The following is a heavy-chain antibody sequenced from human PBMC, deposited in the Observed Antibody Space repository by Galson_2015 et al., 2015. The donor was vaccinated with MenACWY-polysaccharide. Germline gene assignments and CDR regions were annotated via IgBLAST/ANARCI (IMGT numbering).Heavy chain of an antibody. CDR3: ARDLNTGLYSSGWLSYIFDY. J-gene: IGHJ4*02. D-gene: IGHD6-19*01. Sequence: SLRLSCATSGFTFSNYAMHWVRQAPGKGLEWVAVISYDGSNEYYADSVKGRFTISRDNSKNTLYLQMNSLRTEDTAVYYSARDLNTGLYSSGWLSYIFDYWGQGTLVTVSS. V-gene: IGHV3-30-3*01. CDR1: GFTFSNYA. CDR2: ISYDGSNE.